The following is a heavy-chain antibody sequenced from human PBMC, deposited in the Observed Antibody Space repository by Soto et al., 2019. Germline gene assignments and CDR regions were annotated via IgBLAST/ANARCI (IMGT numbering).Heavy chain of an antibody. CDR3: ARGLTGFDY. CDR1: GYTLTTYP. J-gene: IGHJ4*02. D-gene: IGHD7-27*01. Sequence: QVQLVQSGAEVKKPGASVTVSCKASGYTLTTYPMHWVRQAPGQRLEWMGWINAGNGNTKYSQKFQGRVTLTRDTSANTAYMELSSLRSEDTAVYYCARGLTGFDYWGQGTLVTVSS. CDR2: INAGNGNT. V-gene: IGHV1-3*01.